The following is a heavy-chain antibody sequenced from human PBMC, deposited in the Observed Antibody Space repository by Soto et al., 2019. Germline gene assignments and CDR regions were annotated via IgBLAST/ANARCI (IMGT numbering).Heavy chain of an antibody. D-gene: IGHD3-3*01. CDR3: AKGPTVFGEVISFDYYYGMYV. Sequence: PGGSLRLSCTASGFTFSTSAMSWVRQAPGRGLEWVSGISGSGAGTYYADSVKGRFTVSRDNSKNTLYLQMSGLRAEDAAVYYCAKGPTVFGEVISFDYYYGMYVWGQGTPVTVSS. CDR1: GFTFSTSA. J-gene: IGHJ6*02. CDR2: ISGSGAGT. V-gene: IGHV3-23*01.